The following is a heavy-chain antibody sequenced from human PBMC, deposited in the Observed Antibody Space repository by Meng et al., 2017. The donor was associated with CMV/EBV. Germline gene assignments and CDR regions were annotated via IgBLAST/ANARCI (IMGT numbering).Heavy chain of an antibody. CDR3: ARGDFDGYSEFFDP. Sequence: ASGFTFSDYYMSWISQAPGKGLEWVSYISSSGSTIYYADSVKGRFTISRDNAKNSLYLQMNSLRAEDTAVYYCARGDFDGYSEFFDPWGQGTLVTVSS. CDR2: ISSSGSTI. J-gene: IGHJ5*02. CDR1: GFTFSDYY. V-gene: IGHV3-11*01. D-gene: IGHD5-12*01.